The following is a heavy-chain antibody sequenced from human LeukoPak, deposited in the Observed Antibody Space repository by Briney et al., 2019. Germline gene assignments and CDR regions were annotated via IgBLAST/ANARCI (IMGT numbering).Heavy chain of an antibody. Sequence: PSETLSLTCTVSGDSIDSYYWSWIRQPPGEGLQWIGYVFYSGPTNYDASLKSRVAISVDRSKNQSSLKLTSVSAADTAVYYCAGRSARYFDSWGQGTPVTVSS. CDR3: AGRSARYFDS. D-gene: IGHD1-26*01. J-gene: IGHJ4*02. CDR2: VFYSGPT. V-gene: IGHV4-59*01. CDR1: GDSIDSYY.